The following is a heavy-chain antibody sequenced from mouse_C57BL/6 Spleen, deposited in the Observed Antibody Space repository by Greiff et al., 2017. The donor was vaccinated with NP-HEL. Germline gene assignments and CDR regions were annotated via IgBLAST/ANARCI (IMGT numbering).Heavy chain of an antibody. V-gene: IGHV2-2*01. Sequence: VHLVESGPGLVQPSQSLSITCTVSGFSLTSYGVHWVRQSPGKGLEWLGVIWSGGSTDYNAAFISRLSISKDNSKSQVFFKRNSLQADDTAIYYCASGPYRAMDYWGQGTSVTVSS. CDR2: IWSGGST. CDR3: ASGPYRAMDY. J-gene: IGHJ4*01. CDR1: GFSLTSYG.